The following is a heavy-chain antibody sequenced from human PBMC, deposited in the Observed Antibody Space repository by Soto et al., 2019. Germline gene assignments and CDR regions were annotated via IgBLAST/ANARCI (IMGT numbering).Heavy chain of an antibody. CDR3: ARRLGYNRFDY. J-gene: IGHJ4*02. V-gene: IGHV1-8*01. Sequence: QVQLVQSGAEVKKPGASVKVSCKASGYTFTTSDINWVRQATGQGLEWLGWMNPNSGNTGYALKFQGRITMTRNTPIRTAYMELSSLRSEDTAVYSCARRLGYNRFDYWGQGTLVTVSS. CDR2: MNPNSGNT. D-gene: IGHD5-12*01. CDR1: GYTFTTSD.